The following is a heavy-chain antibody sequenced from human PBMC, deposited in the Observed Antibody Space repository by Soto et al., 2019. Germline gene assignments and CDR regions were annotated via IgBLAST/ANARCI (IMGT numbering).Heavy chain of an antibody. CDR1: GGSFSGYY. CDR3: ARIPVDTYMTYWFDP. D-gene: IGHD5-18*01. V-gene: IGHV4-34*01. Sequence: SETLSLTCAVYGGSFSGYYWSWIRQPPGKGLEWIGEINHSGSTNYNPSLKSRVTISVDTSKNQFSLKLSSVTAADTAVYFCARIPVDTYMTYWFDPWVLRSPGHRLL. J-gene: IGHJ5*02. CDR2: INHSGST.